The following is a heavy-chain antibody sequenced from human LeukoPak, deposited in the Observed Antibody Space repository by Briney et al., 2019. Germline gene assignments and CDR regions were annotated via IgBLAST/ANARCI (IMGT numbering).Heavy chain of an antibody. Sequence: SETLSLTCTVSGGSISTYYWSWIRQPPGKGLEWIGYIYYSGSTNYNPSLKSRVTISVDTSKNQFSLKLSSVTAADTAVYYCATSTIFGVVIDYYYYMDVWGKGTTVTVSS. V-gene: IGHV4-59*08. D-gene: IGHD3-3*01. CDR3: ATSTIFGVVIDYYYYMDV. CDR1: GGSISTYY. J-gene: IGHJ6*03. CDR2: IYYSGST.